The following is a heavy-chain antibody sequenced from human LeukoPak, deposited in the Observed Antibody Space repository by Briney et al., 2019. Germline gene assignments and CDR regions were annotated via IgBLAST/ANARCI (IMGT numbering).Heavy chain of an antibody. D-gene: IGHD3-22*01. CDR2: ISGSGGST. CDR3: AKEFSTMIVVVTIPPDY. Sequence: PGRSLRLSCAASGFTFSSYAMSWVRQAPGKGLEWVSAISGSGGSTYYADSVKGRFTISRDNSKNTLYLQMNSLRAEDTAVYYCAKEFSTMIVVVTIPPDYWGQGTLVTVSS. J-gene: IGHJ4*02. CDR1: GFTFSSYA. V-gene: IGHV3-23*01.